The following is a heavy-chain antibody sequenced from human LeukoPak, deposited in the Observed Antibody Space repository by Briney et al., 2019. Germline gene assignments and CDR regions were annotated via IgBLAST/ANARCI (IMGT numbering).Heavy chain of an antibody. CDR2: INSDGSST. CDR3: ARDHRGSGSRYYYYYMDV. Sequence: GGSLRLSCAASGFTVRSYWMHWVRQAPGKGLVWVSRINSDGSSTSYADSVKGRFTISRDNAKNTLYLQMNSLRAEDTAVYYCARDHRGSGSRYYYYYMDVWGKGTTVTVSS. D-gene: IGHD3-10*01. CDR1: GFTVRSYW. V-gene: IGHV3-74*01. J-gene: IGHJ6*03.